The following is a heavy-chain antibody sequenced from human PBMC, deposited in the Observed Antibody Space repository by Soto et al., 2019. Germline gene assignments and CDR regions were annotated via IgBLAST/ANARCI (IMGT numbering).Heavy chain of an antibody. CDR2: ISYDGSSE. J-gene: IGHJ4*02. CDR1: GFTFTIYA. CDR3: AKPPNYMTSVTAGDH. Sequence: EGSLRLSCAASGFTFTIYAMHWVRQAPGKGLEWVAIISYDGSSEYYADSVKGRFTISRDNSKNTLYLRMNSLRREDTAVYYCAKPPNYMTSVTAGDHWGQGTLVTVSS. D-gene: IGHD4-17*01. V-gene: IGHV3-30-3*02.